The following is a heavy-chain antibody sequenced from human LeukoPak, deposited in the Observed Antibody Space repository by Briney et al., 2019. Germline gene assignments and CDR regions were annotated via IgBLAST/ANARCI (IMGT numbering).Heavy chain of an antibody. V-gene: IGHV3-7*04. CDR1: GFTFSSFW. CDR3: ARAGLTYYDFWSGYPYYMDV. D-gene: IGHD3-3*01. J-gene: IGHJ6*03. Sequence: SGGSLRLSCAASGFTFSSFWMSWVRQAPGKGLEWVANIKQDGSEKYYVDSVKGRFTIYRDNAKNSLYLQMNSLRAEETAVYYCARAGLTYYDFWSGYPYYMDVWGKGTTVTVSS. CDR2: IKQDGSEK.